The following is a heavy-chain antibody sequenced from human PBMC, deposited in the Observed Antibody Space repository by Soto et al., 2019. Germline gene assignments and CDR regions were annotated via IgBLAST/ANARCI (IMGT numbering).Heavy chain of an antibody. CDR1: GYTLTELA. J-gene: IGHJ3*02. Sequence: ASVKVSCKVSGYTLTELAMHWVRQAPGKGLEWMGGFDPEDGETIYAQKFQGRVTMTEDTSTDTAYMELSSLRSEDTAVYYCATGLIVVVPAVHHAFDTWGQGTMVTISS. V-gene: IGHV1-24*01. D-gene: IGHD2-2*01. CDR3: ATGLIVVVPAVHHAFDT. CDR2: FDPEDGET.